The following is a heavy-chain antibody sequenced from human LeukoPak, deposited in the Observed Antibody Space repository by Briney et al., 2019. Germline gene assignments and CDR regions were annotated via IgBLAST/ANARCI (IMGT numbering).Heavy chain of an antibody. CDR2: ISYDGSNK. CDR1: GFTFSSYG. V-gene: IGHV3-30*18. CDR3: AKLGYCSGGSCSDFDY. J-gene: IGHJ4*02. D-gene: IGHD2-15*01. Sequence: GGSLRLSCAASGFTFSSYGMHWVRQAPGKGLEWVAVISYDGSNKYYADSVKGRFTISRDNSKNTLYLQMNSLRAEDTAVYYCAKLGYCSGGSCSDFDYWGQGTLVTVSS.